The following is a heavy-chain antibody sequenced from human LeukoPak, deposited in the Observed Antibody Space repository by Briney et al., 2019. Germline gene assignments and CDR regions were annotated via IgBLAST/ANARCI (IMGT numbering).Heavy chain of an antibody. CDR1: GYSFTSYW. D-gene: IGHD4-17*01. CDR3: ARHSYGDYECYYYMDV. J-gene: IGHJ6*03. Sequence: GESLKISCKGSGYSFTSYWIGWVRQMPGKGLEWMGIIYPGDSDTRYSPSFQGQVTISADKSISTAYLQWSSLKASDTAMYYCARHSYGDYECYYYMDVWGKGTTVTVSS. V-gene: IGHV5-51*01. CDR2: IYPGDSDT.